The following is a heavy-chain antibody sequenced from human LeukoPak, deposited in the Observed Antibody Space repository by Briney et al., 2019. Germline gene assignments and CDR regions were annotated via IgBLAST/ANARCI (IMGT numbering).Heavy chain of an antibody. D-gene: IGHD5-18*01. J-gene: IGHJ4*02. CDR1: GGSISSTNW. Sequence: SETLSLTCGVSGGSISSTNWWSWVRQPPGQGLEWIGEISLRGLTNYNPSLKSRVTMSLDKSKNLLSLNLTSVTAADTAVYYCARDVGGYNYGYSLDSWGQGTLVSVSS. V-gene: IGHV4-4*02. CDR3: ARDVGGYNYGYSLDS. CDR2: ISLRGLT.